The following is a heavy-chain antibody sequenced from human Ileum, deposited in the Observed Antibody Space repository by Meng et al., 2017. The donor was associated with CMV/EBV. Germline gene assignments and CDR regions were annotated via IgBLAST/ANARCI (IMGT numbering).Heavy chain of an antibody. Sequence: GGSLRLSCAASGFTFENYGMSWVRQAPGRGLEWVSGINWHGGSPDYADSVKGRFTISRDNAKSSLYLQMNSLRAEDTALYYCAIDKGRYSYGHYGMDVWGQGTTVTVSS. CDR3: AIDKGRYSYGHYGMDV. J-gene: IGHJ6*02. D-gene: IGHD5-18*01. CDR2: INWHGGSP. V-gene: IGHV3-20*04. CDR1: GFTFENYG.